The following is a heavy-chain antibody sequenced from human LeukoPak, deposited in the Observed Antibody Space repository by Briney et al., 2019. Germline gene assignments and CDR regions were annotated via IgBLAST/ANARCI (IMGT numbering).Heavy chain of an antibody. CDR3: ARGGYYDSSGSFDP. CDR1: GYTFARYY. D-gene: IGHD3-22*01. J-gene: IGHJ5*02. Sequence: ASVKVSCKASGYTFARYYIHWVRQAPGQGLEWMGIINPSGGSTRYAQKFQGRVTMTRDTSTSTVYMELSSLRSDDTAVYYCARGGYYDSSGSFDPWGQGTLITASS. V-gene: IGHV1-46*01. CDR2: INPSGGST.